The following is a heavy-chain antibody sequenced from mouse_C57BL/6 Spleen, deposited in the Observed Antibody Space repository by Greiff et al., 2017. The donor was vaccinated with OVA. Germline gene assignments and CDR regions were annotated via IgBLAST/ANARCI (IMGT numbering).Heavy chain of an antibody. Sequence: VQLQQPGAELVKPGASVKLSCKASGYTFTSYWMQWVKPRPGQGLEWIGEIDTSDSYTNYNHKFKGKSTLTVATSSSTAYMQLSSLTSEDSAVYYCARYGSSVFDYWGQGTTLTVSS. CDR2: IDTSDSYT. J-gene: IGHJ2*01. D-gene: IGHD1-1*01. CDR3: ARYGSSVFDY. V-gene: IGHV1-50*01. CDR1: GYTFTSYW.